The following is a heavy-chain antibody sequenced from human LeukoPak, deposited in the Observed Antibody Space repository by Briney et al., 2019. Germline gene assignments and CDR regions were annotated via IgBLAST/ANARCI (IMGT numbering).Heavy chain of an antibody. CDR3: ARHKSKVGANYYGMDV. V-gene: IGHV4-34*01. D-gene: IGHD1-26*01. CDR2: INHSGST. Sequence: GSLRLSCAASGFTFSSYAMSWVRQPPGKGLEWIGEINHSGSTNYNPSLKSRVTISVDTSKNQFSLKLSSVTAADTAVYYCARHKSKVGANYYGMDVWGQGTTVTVSS. J-gene: IGHJ6*02. CDR1: GFTFSSYA.